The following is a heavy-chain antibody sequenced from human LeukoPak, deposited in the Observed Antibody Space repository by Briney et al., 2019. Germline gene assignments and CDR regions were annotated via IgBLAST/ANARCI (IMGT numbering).Heavy chain of an antibody. V-gene: IGHV4-31*03. D-gene: IGHD5-12*01. CDR3: ARSAMGGYSKLDAFDI. CDR2: IYYSGST. Sequence: SQTLSLTCTVSGGSISSGGYYWSWIRQHPGKGLEWIGYIYYSGSTYYNPSLKSRVTIPVDTSKNQFSLKLSSVTAADTAVYYCARSAMGGYSKLDAFDIWGQGTMVTVSS. CDR1: GGSISSGGYY. J-gene: IGHJ3*02.